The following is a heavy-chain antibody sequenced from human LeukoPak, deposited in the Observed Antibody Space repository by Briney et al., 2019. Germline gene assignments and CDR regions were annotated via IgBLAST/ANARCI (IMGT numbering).Heavy chain of an antibody. D-gene: IGHD3-3*01. V-gene: IGHV1-18*01. Sequence: ASVKVSCKASGYTCTSYGISWVRQAPGQGLEWMGWISAYNGNTNYAQKLQGRVTMTTDTSTSTAYMELRSLRSDDTAVYYCARYYYDFWSGYSFDYWGQGTLVTVSS. CDR2: ISAYNGNT. CDR1: GYTCTSYG. CDR3: ARYYYDFWSGYSFDY. J-gene: IGHJ4*02.